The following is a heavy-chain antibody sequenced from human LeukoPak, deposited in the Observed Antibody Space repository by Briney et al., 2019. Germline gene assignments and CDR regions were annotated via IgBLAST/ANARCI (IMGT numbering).Heavy chain of an antibody. CDR2: IKQDGSEK. CDR1: GFTFSSYW. CDR3: ARADIVATTTDAFGI. V-gene: IGHV3-7*03. Sequence: GGSLRLSCAASGFTFSSYWMSWVRQAPGKGLEWVANIKQDGSEKYYVDSVKGRFTISRDNAKNSLYLQMNSLRAEDTAVCYCARADIVATTTDAFGIWGQGTMVTVSS. D-gene: IGHD5-12*01. J-gene: IGHJ3*02.